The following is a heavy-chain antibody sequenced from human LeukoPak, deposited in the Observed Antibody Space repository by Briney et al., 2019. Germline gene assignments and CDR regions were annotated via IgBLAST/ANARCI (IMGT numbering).Heavy chain of an antibody. CDR1: GGTFSSYA. CDR2: ISAYNGNT. J-gene: IGHJ6*02. V-gene: IGHV1-18*01. CDR3: ARDSPTDTVTPYYYYYGMDV. D-gene: IGHD4-17*01. Sequence: ASVKVSCKASGGTFSSYAISWVRQAPGQGLEWMGWISAYNGNTNYAQKLQGRVTMTTDTSTSTAYMELRSLRSDDTAVYYCARDSPTDTVTPYYYYYGMDVWGQGTTVTVSS.